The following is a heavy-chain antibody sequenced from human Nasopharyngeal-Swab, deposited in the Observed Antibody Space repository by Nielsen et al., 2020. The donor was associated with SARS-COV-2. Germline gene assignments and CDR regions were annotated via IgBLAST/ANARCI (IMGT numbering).Heavy chain of an antibody. CDR2: LYYKGNT. CDR1: GGSISSSAHY. Sequence: SETLSLTCTVSGGSISSSAHYWSWLRQTPGKGLEWLGFLYYKGNTYYNPSVKSRLTMSLDTSKNQFSLSLSSVTAADTAVYYCARGKTTIITQYYLENWGQGTLVTVSS. V-gene: IGHV4-30-4*01. CDR3: ARGKTTIITQYYLEN. J-gene: IGHJ4*02. D-gene: IGHD4-11*01.